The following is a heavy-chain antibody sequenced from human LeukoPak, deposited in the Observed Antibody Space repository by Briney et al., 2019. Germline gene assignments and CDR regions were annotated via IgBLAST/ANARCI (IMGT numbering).Heavy chain of an antibody. J-gene: IGHJ3*02. CDR1: GFTFSGFG. CDR3: AKDLLTMPRDI. Sequence: GRSLRLSCSASGFTFSGFGMHWVRQAPGKGLEWVAVIWYDGGEEYYADSVKGRFTISRDNSKNTLYLQMNSLRAEDTAVYYCAKDLLTMPRDIWGQGTMVTVSS. V-gene: IGHV3-33*06. CDR2: IWYDGGEE. D-gene: IGHD2/OR15-2a*01.